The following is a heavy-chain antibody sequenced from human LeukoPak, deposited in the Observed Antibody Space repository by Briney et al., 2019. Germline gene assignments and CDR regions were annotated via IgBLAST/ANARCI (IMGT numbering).Heavy chain of an antibody. CDR1: GYSISSGYY. CDR3: AGGGDSGYDWDDY. D-gene: IGHD5-12*01. V-gene: IGHV4-38-2*01. J-gene: IGHJ4*02. Sequence: SETLSLTCAVSGYSISSGYYWGWIRQPPGKGLAWIGSIYHSGSTYYNPSLKSRVTISVDTSKNQFSLKLSSVTAADTAVYYCAGGGDSGYDWDDYWGQGTLVTVSS. CDR2: IYHSGST.